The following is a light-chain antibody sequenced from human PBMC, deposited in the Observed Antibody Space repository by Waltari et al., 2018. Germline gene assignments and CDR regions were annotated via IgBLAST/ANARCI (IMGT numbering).Light chain of an antibody. CDR2: VNSDGSH. V-gene: IGLV4-69*01. J-gene: IGLJ3*02. CDR3: ETGGHGTWV. Sequence: QLVLTQSPSASASLGASVKLTCTLSIGPSSNILAWLQQRPERGPRYWMKVNSDGSHSKGDDIPDRFSGSSSGAERYLTISRLQSEDEADYYCETGGHGTWVFGGGTKLTVL. CDR1: IGPSSNI.